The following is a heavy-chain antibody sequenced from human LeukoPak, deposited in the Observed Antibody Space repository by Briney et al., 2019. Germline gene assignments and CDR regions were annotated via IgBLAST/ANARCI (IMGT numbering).Heavy chain of an antibody. CDR2: IYYSGST. D-gene: IGHD4-17*01. CDR1: GGSIGSYY. V-gene: IGHV4-59*01. Sequence: SETLSLTCTVSGGSIGSYYWSWIRQPPGKGLEWIGNIYYSGSTNYNPSLKSRVTISVDTSKNQFSLKLSSVTAADTAVYYCARVPTVTFFDYWGQGTLVTVSS. CDR3: ARVPTVTFFDY. J-gene: IGHJ4*02.